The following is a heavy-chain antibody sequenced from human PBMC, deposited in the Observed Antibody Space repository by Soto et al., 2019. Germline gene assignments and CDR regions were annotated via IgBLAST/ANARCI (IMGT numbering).Heavy chain of an antibody. CDR3: ARDLPMYSSGWYVKWVFDY. J-gene: IGHJ4*02. CDR1: GYTFTSYG. Sequence: QVQLVQSGAEVKKPGASVKVSCKASGYTFTSYGISWVRQAPGQGLEWMGWISAYNGNTNYAQKLQDRVTMTTDTSTSTAYMELRSLRSDDTAVYYCARDLPMYSSGWYVKWVFDYWGQGTLVTVSS. CDR2: ISAYNGNT. D-gene: IGHD6-19*01. V-gene: IGHV1-18*01.